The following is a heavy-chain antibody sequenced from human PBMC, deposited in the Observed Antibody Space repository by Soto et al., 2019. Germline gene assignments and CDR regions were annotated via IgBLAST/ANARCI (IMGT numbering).Heavy chain of an antibody. D-gene: IGHD3-16*01. CDR1: GGSFSGYY. Sequence: SETLSLTCAVYGGSFSGYYWSWIRQPPGKGLEWIGEINHSGSTNYNPSLKSRVTISVDTSKNQFSLKLSSVTAADTAVYYCARHTWRDYDYGVFDIWGQGTMVTGSS. J-gene: IGHJ3*02. V-gene: IGHV4-34*01. CDR2: INHSGST. CDR3: ARHTWRDYDYGVFDI.